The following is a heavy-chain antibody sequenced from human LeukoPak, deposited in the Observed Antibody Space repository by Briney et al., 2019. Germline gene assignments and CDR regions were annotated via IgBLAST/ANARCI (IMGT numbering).Heavy chain of an antibody. J-gene: IGHJ4*02. CDR3: ARGPSSPLTN. V-gene: IGHV3-48*03. Sequence: GGSLRLSCAASGFTFSSYEMNWVRQAPGKGLEGVSYISSSGSSIYYADSVKGRFTISRGNAKNSLYLQMNSLRAEHTAIYYCARGPSSPLTNWGQGTLVTVSS. D-gene: IGHD6-6*01. CDR1: GFTFSSYE. CDR2: ISSSGSSI.